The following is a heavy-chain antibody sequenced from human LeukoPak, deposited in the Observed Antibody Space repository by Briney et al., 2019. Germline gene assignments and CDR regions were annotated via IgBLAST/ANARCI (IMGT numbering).Heavy chain of an antibody. CDR1: GFTFTSYG. Sequence: GGSLRLSCAASGFTFTSYGINWVRQAPGKGLEWVSCMTGSGNYIYYADSVKGRFTISRDNSKNTLYLQMNSLRAEDTAVYYCAKDGFVPPPHTRRSGRPYYYDDWGQGTLVTVSS. J-gene: IGHJ4*02. V-gene: IGHV3-23*01. CDR2: MTGSGNYI. D-gene: IGHD3-10*01. CDR3: AKDGFVPPPHTRRSGRPYYYDD.